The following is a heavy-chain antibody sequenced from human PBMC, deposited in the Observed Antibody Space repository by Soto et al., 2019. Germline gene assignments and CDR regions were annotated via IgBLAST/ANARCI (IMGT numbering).Heavy chain of an antibody. Sequence: GESLKISCAASGFTFSSYGMHWVRQAPGKGLEWVAVIWYDGSNKYYADSVKGRFTISRDNSKNTLYLQMNSLRAEDTAVYYCAREVSSSGSFDPWGQGTLVTVSS. J-gene: IGHJ5*02. CDR2: IWYDGSNK. D-gene: IGHD6-13*01. CDR3: AREVSSSGSFDP. V-gene: IGHV3-33*01. CDR1: GFTFSSYG.